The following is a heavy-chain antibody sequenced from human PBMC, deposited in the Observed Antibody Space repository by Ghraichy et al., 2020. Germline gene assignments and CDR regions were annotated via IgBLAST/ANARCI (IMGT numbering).Heavy chain of an antibody. J-gene: IGHJ4*02. V-gene: IGHV3-30*18. CDR3: AKDPPDY. CDR1: GFTFSSYG. Sequence: GGSLRLSCAASGFTFSSYGMHWVRQAPGKGLEWVAVISYDGSNKCYADSVKGRFTISRDNSKNTLYLQMNSLRAEDTAVYYCAKDPPDYWGQGTLVTVSS. CDR2: ISYDGSNK.